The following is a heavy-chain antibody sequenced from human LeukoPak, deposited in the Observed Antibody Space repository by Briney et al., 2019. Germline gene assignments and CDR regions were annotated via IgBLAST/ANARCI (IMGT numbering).Heavy chain of an antibody. V-gene: IGHV1-2*02. D-gene: IGHD3-3*01. CDR2: MNPNSGGT. J-gene: IGHJ6*02. CDR3: SITIFGVVIVDV. Sequence: ASVKVSCKASGYTFTSYDINWVRQATGQGLEWMGWMNPNSGGTNYAQKFQGRVTMTRDTSISTAYMELSRLRSDDTAVYYCSITIFGVVIVDVWGQGTTVTVSS. CDR1: GYTFTSYD.